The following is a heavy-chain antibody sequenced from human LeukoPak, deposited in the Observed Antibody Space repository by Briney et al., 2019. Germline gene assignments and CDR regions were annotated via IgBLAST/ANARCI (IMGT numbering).Heavy chain of an antibody. CDR3: ARRAGAYSHPYDY. D-gene: IGHD4/OR15-4a*01. V-gene: IGHV4-38-2*02. CDR1: GYSISSGYH. Sequence: SETLSLTCTVSGYSISSGYHWGWIRQPPGKGLEWIGSIYHSGSTYYNPSLKSRVTISVGTSKNQFSLKLSSVTAADTAVYYCARRAGAYSHPYDYWGQGTLVTVSS. J-gene: IGHJ4*02. CDR2: IYHSGST.